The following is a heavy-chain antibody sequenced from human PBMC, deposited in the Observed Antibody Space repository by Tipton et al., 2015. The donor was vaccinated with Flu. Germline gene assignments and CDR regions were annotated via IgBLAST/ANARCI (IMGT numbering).Heavy chain of an antibody. CDR3: ARAGYSYGALHFDY. CDR2: IYTSGST. Sequence: TLSLTCTVSGGSISSGSYYWSWIRQPAGKGLEWIGRIYTSGSTNYNPSLKRRVTISVDTSKNPFSLKLSSVTAADTAVYYCARAGYSYGALHFDYWGQGTLVTVSS. J-gene: IGHJ4*02. CDR1: GGSISSGSYY. V-gene: IGHV4-61*02. D-gene: IGHD5-18*01.